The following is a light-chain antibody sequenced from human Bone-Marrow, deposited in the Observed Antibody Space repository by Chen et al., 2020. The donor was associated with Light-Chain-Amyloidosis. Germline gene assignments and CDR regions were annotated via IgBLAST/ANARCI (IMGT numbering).Light chain of an antibody. V-gene: IGKV3-15*01. J-gene: IGKJ2*03. CDR3: HKYDNRYS. CDR2: GAS. Sequence: EIVLTPSPATLSVSPGERATLSCRASQSVSSSLAWYQQKPGQAPRLLISGASTRATDIPPRFSGSGSATDFTLTISNLQSEDYATYYCHKYDNRYSFGQGTKLEIK. CDR1: QSVSSS.